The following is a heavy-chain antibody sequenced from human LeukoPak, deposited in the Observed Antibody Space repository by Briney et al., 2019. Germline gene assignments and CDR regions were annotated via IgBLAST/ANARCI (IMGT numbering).Heavy chain of an antibody. CDR3: AKDPYLWFGEPY. CDR2: ISGSGGST. J-gene: IGHJ4*02. Sequence: GESLRLSCAASGFTFSSYAMSWVRQAPGKGLEWVSAISGSGGSTYYADSVKGRFTISRDNSKNTLYLQMNSLRAEDTAVYYCAKDPYLWFGEPYWGQGTLVTVSS. CDR1: GFTFSSYA. V-gene: IGHV3-23*01. D-gene: IGHD3-10*01.